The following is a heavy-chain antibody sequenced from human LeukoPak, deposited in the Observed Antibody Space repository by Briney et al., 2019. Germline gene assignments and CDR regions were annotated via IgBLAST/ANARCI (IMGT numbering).Heavy chain of an antibody. Sequence: SETLSLTCAVYGGSFSDSYWSWIRQPPREGLEWVGEIRHSGDTNYNPSLKSRVTISVDTSKNQFSLNLSSVTAADTAVYYCARGSNSVAYWGQGTLVTVSS. V-gene: IGHV4-34*01. D-gene: IGHD4-23*01. CDR1: GGSFSDSY. J-gene: IGHJ4*02. CDR3: ARGSNSVAY. CDR2: IRHSGDT.